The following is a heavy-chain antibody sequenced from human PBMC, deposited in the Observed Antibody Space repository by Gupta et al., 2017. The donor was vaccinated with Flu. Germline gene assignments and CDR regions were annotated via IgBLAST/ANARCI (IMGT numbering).Heavy chain of an antibody. Sequence: SMNWVRQAPGKGLEWVSSISSSSSYIYYADSVKGRFTISRDNAKNSLYLQMNSLRAEDTAVYYCARASGPNYYDSSGYSDYWGQGTLVTVSS. CDR2: ISSSSSYI. CDR1: S. V-gene: IGHV3-21*01. D-gene: IGHD3-22*01. CDR3: ARASGPNYYDSSGYSDY. J-gene: IGHJ4*02.